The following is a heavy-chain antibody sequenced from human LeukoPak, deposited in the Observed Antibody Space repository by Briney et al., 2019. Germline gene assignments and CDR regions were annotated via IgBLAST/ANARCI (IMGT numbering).Heavy chain of an antibody. J-gene: IGHJ4*02. D-gene: IGHD3-22*01. Sequence: GGSLRLSCAASGFTFSSYGMHWVRQAPGKGLEWVAVISYDGSNKYYADSVKGRFTISRDNSKNTLYLQMNSLRAEDTAVYYCARERPHYYDSSGYSTVTYYFDYWGQGTLVTVSS. CDR1: GFTFSSYG. V-gene: IGHV3-30*19. CDR3: ARERPHYYDSSGYSTVTYYFDY. CDR2: ISYDGSNK.